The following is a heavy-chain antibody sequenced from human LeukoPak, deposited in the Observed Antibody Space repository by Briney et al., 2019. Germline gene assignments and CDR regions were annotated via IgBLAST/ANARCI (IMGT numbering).Heavy chain of an antibody. CDR1: GYTFTGYY. D-gene: IGHD1-26*01. Sequence: ASVKVSCKASGYTFTGYYMHWVRQAPGQGLEWMGWINPNSGGTNYAQKFQGRVTMTRDTSISTAYMELSRLRSDDTAVYYCARDPENGSYSDDAFDIWGQGTMVTVSS. V-gene: IGHV1-2*02. CDR3: ARDPENGSYSDDAFDI. CDR2: INPNSGGT. J-gene: IGHJ3*02.